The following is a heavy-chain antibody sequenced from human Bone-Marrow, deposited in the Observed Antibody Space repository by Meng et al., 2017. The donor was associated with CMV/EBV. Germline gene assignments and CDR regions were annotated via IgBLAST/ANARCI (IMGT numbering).Heavy chain of an antibody. D-gene: IGHD6-13*01. CDR2: MNQDGSQK. J-gene: IGHJ6*02. Sequence: GESLKISCAASGFTFSNAWMSWVRQAPGKGLEWVANMNQDGSQKNYVDSVKGRFTISRDNAKNSLFLQMNSLRAEDTAVYYCARVASAGRGMDVWGQGTTVTASS. CDR3: ARVASAGRGMDV. CDR1: GFTFSNAW. V-gene: IGHV3-7*04.